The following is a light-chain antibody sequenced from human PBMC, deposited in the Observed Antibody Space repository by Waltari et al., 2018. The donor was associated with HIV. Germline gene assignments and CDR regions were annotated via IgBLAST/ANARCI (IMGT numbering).Light chain of an antibody. CDR3: QSYDNNLSGLWV. V-gene: IGLV1-40*01. CDR2: GDS. Sequence: SVLTQPPSVSGAPGQWVTLYCSGNNSTIGAGHAVPWYRQFPGSAPELVVYGDSIRPLGVPDRFSGSKSGVSASLAISGLQPEDEGDYYCQSYDNNLSGLWVFGGGTKLTVL. J-gene: IGLJ3*02. CDR1: NSTIGAGHA.